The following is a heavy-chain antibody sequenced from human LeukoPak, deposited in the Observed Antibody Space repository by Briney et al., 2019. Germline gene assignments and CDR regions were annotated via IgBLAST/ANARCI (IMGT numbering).Heavy chain of an antibody. CDR3: ARQRHDSSGYYYGYFDY. J-gene: IGHJ4*02. Sequence: PSETLSLTCTVSGGSISSYYWSWIREPPGKGLEWIGEINHSGSTNYNPSLKSRVTISVDTSKKQFSLKLNSVTAADTAVYYCARQRHDSSGYYYGYFDYWGQGTLVTVSS. D-gene: IGHD3-22*01. V-gene: IGHV4-34*01. CDR2: INHSGST. CDR1: GGSISSYY.